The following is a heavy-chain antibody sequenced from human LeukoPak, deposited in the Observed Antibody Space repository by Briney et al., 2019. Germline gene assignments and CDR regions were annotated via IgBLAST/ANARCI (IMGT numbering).Heavy chain of an antibody. V-gene: IGHV4-61*09. CDR3: ARAGGSVGWYGTIDS. Sequence: PSQTLSPTCTVSGGSISSGSYYWTWIRQPAGKGLVWIGHLYTSGTTSYNPSLQSRVTISADTSKHQFSLRLTSVTAADTAVYYCARAGGSVGWYGTIDSWGQGTLVTVSS. J-gene: IGHJ4*02. D-gene: IGHD6-19*01. CDR2: LYTSGTT. CDR1: GGSISSGSYY.